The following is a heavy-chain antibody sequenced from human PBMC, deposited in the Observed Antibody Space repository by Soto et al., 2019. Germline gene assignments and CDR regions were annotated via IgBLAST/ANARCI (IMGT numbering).Heavy chain of an antibody. CDR2: MNPNNGNT. J-gene: IGHJ5*02. Sequence: QVQLVQSGAEVKKPGASVKVSCKASGYTFTSYDINWVRQASGQGLEWMGWMNPNNGNTVYAEKFQDRVTMTRDTSMTTAYMDLSSLTSEDTATYYCVRVRSDSSWRQSGWFDPWGPGTLVNVSS. V-gene: IGHV1-8*01. CDR1: GYTFTSYD. CDR3: VRVRSDSSWRQSGWFDP. D-gene: IGHD6-13*01.